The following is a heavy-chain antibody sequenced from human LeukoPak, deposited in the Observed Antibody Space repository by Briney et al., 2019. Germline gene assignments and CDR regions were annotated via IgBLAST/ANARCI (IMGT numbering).Heavy chain of an antibody. CDR3: ARGGIVVATDY. Sequence: SETLSLTCDVYGGSFSGYYWSWIRQPPGKGLEWIGEINHRGSTNYNPSLKSRVTISVDTSKNQFSLKLTSVTAADAAVYYCARGGIVVATDYWGQGTLVTVYS. D-gene: IGHD6-19*01. CDR2: INHRGST. V-gene: IGHV4-34*01. J-gene: IGHJ4*02. CDR1: GGSFSGYY.